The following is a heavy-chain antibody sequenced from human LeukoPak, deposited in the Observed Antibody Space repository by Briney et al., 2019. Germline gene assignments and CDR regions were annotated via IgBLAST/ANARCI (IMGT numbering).Heavy chain of an antibody. V-gene: IGHV3-30*02. CDR3: ARSPTSWYFDY. D-gene: IGHD2-2*01. J-gene: IGHJ4*02. CDR1: GFTFSSYG. Sequence: GGSLRLSCAASGFTFSSYGMHWVRQAPGKGLEWVAFIRYDGSKKYYADSVKGRFTISRDNSKNTLYLQMNSLRPEDTSVYYCARSPTSWYFDYWGQGTLVTVSS. CDR2: IRYDGSKK.